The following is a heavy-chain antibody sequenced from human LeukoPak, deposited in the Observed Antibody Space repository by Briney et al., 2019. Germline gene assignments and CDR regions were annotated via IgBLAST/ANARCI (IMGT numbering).Heavy chain of an antibody. CDR3: TRPLGYCSSVSCPAAY. Sequence: GGSLRLSCTASGFTFGDYAMSWFRQAPGKGLEWVGFIRSKAYGGTTEYAASVKGRFTISRDDSKSIAYLQMNSLKTEDTAVYYCTRPLGYCSSVSCPAAYWGQGTLVTVSS. D-gene: IGHD2-2*01. V-gene: IGHV3-49*03. CDR1: GFTFGDYA. J-gene: IGHJ4*02. CDR2: IRSKAYGGTT.